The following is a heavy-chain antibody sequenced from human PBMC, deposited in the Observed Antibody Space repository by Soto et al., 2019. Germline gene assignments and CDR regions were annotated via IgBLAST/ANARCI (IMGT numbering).Heavy chain of an antibody. J-gene: IGHJ4*02. Sequence: QVQLVQSGAEVKKPGASVKVSCKASGYTFTSYGISWVRQAPGQGLEWMGWISAYNGNTNYAQKLQGRVTMTTDTSTSTAYMELRSLRSDDTAVYYCARDHRDDFWSLTTYFDYWGQGTLVTVSS. CDR1: GYTFTSYG. D-gene: IGHD3-3*01. V-gene: IGHV1-18*01. CDR3: ARDHRDDFWSLTTYFDY. CDR2: ISAYNGNT.